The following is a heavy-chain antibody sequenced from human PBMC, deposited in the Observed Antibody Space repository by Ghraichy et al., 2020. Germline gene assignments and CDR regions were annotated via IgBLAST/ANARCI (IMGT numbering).Heavy chain of an antibody. D-gene: IGHD4-17*01. V-gene: IGHV4-39*01. J-gene: IGHJ5*02. CDR3: ARGNPVGGFDP. Sequence: SETLSLTCTVSGGSISSSSYYWGWIRQPPGKGLEWIGSLYYSGSTYYNPSLKSRVTISVYTSKNQFSLKLSSVTAADTAVYYCARGNPVGGFDPWGQGTLVTVSS. CDR2: LYYSGST. CDR1: GGSISSSSYY.